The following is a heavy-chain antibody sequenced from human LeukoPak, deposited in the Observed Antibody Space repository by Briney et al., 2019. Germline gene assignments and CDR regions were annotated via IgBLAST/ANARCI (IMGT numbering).Heavy chain of an antibody. CDR3: ARGIAVAGSVLNFDY. Sequence: SVKVSCKASGYTFTSYDISWVRQAPGQGLEWMGRIIPILGIANYAQKFQGRVTITADKSTSTAYMELSSLRSEDTAVYYCARGIAVAGSVLNFDYWGQGTLVTVSS. CDR1: GYTFTSYD. CDR2: IIPILGIA. J-gene: IGHJ4*02. D-gene: IGHD6-19*01. V-gene: IGHV1-69*04.